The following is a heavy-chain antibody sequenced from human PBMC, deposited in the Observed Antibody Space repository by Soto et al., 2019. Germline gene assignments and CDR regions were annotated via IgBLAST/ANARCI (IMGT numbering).Heavy chain of an antibody. J-gene: IGHJ4*02. V-gene: IGHV3-74*01. CDR3: ARNIDGVDY. CDR2: ISTDGSIT. CDR1: GFTFSTYW. Sequence: EVQLVESGGGLVQPGGSLRLSCAASGFTFSTYWMHWLRQVPGKGLMWVSRISTDGSITAYADSVKGRFTVSRDNAKNTLYLQMNSPRADDTAVYYCARNIDGVDYWGQGTLVTVSS.